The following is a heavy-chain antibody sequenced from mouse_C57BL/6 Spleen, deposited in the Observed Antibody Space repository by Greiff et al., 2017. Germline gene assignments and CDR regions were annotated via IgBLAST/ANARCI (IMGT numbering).Heavy chain of an antibody. CDR2: IWTGGAT. CDR3: ARAYSNYNAMDY. J-gene: IGHJ4*01. V-gene: IGHV2-9-1*01. D-gene: IGHD2-5*01. CDR1: GFSLSSYA. Sequence: QVQLKESGPGLVAPSQSLSITCTVSGFSLSSYAISWVRLPPGKGRELLGVIWTGGATNSNSARKYRLSISKDNSKSQVYLKMNSLQTDDTARYSCARAYSNYNAMDYWGQGTSVTVSS.